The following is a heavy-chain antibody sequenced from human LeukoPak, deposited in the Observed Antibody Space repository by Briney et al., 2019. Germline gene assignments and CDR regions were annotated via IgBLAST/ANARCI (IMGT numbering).Heavy chain of an antibody. CDR3: AARFLEWFSGAAIDY. Sequence: PGGSLKLSCAASGFTFSSYAMSWVRQAPGKGLEWVSAISGSGGSTYYADSVKGRFTISRDNSKNTLYLQMNSLRAEDTAVYYCAARFLEWFSGAAIDYWGQGTLVTVSS. CDR2: ISGSGGST. D-gene: IGHD3-3*01. J-gene: IGHJ4*02. CDR1: GFTFSSYA. V-gene: IGHV3-23*01.